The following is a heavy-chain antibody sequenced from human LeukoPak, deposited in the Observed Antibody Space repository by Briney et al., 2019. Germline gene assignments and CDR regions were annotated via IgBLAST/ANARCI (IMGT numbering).Heavy chain of an antibody. D-gene: IGHD7-27*01. Sequence: GGSLRLSCAASGLTFSNYGMNWVRQAPGKGLEWISYVSSDSRTIYYADSVRGRFTISRDNAKNSLFLQMNSLRPEDTAVYYCARRLGTLPDYFDFWGQGILVTVSS. CDR3: ARRLGTLPDYFDF. V-gene: IGHV3-48*04. CDR1: GLTFSNYG. J-gene: IGHJ4*02. CDR2: VSSDSRTI.